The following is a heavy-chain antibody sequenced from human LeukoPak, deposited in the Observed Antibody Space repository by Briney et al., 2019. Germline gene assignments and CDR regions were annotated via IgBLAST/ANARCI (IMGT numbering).Heavy chain of an antibody. CDR2: IYSGGST. D-gene: IGHD3-10*01. J-gene: IGHJ4*02. CDR1: GFTVSSNY. V-gene: IGHV3-53*01. CDR3: AKDQGTMVRGVYDY. Sequence: TGGSLRLSCAASGFTVSSNYMSWVRQAPGKGLEWVSVIYSGGSTYYADSVKGRFTISRDNSKNTLYLQMNSLRAEDTAVYYCAKDQGTMVRGVYDYWGQGTLVTVSS.